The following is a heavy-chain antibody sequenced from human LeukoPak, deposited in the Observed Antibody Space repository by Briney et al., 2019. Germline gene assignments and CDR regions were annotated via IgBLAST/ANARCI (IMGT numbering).Heavy chain of an antibody. CDR1: GFTFSSYS. V-gene: IGHV3-21*01. J-gene: IGHJ4*02. D-gene: IGHD4-11*01. CDR3: ATYSNFLDFDY. Sequence: KPGGSLRLSCAASGFTFSSYSMNWVRQAPGKGLEWVSSISSSSSYIYYADSVKGRFTISRDNAKNSLDLQMKSLRAEDTAVYYCATYSNFLDFDYWGQGTLVTVSS. CDR2: ISSSSSYI.